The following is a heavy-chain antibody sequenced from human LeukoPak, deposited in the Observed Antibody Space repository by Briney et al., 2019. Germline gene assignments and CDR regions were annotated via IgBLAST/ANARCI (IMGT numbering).Heavy chain of an antibody. Sequence: GGSLRLSCAASGFTFSSYAMNWVRQAPGKGLEWVGRIKTNSDGGTTDYAAPVKGRFTISRDDSKNTLYLQMSSLKTEDTAMYYCTTNDAFDIWGQGTMVTVSS. CDR3: TTNDAFDI. J-gene: IGHJ3*02. V-gene: IGHV3-15*01. CDR2: IKTNSDGGTT. CDR1: GFTFSSYA.